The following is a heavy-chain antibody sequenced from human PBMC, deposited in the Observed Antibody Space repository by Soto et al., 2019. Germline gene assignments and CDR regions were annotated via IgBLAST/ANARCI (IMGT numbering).Heavy chain of an antibody. CDR3: AKDTSGWIHYFDY. Sequence: EVQLLESGGGLVQPGGSLRLSCAASGFTFTTYAMSWVRQAPGKGLEWVSGISFSAGSTYYTDSVKGRFTISRDNSKNTLYLQMNSLRAEDTAVYYCAKDTSGWIHYFDYWGQGTLVAVSS. V-gene: IGHV3-23*01. D-gene: IGHD6-19*01. CDR2: ISFSAGST. CDR1: GFTFTTYA. J-gene: IGHJ4*02.